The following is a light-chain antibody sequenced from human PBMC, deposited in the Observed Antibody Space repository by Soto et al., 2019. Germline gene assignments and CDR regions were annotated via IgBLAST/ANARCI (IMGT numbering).Light chain of an antibody. CDR3: QEHSNWPSLT. Sequence: EIVLTQSPATLSLSPGERATLSCRASQSVSSYLAWYQQKPGQAPRLLIYDASNRATGITARFSGSGSGTDFTLTISTLEPEDFAVYYCQEHSNWPSLTFGGGTKVEIK. CDR1: QSVSSY. V-gene: IGKV3-11*01. CDR2: DAS. J-gene: IGKJ4*01.